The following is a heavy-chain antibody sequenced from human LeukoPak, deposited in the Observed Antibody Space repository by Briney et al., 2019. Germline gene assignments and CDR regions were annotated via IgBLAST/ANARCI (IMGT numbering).Heavy chain of an antibody. CDR3: ARAGTRANYYYGMDV. CDR2: ISYDGSNK. D-gene: IGHD3-10*01. V-gene: IGHV3-30-3*01. Sequence: PGGSLRLSCAASGFTFSSYAIHWVRQAPGKGLEWVAVISYDGSNKYYADSVKGRFTISRDNSKNKLYLQMNSLRAEDTAVYYCARAGTRANYYYGMDVWGQGTTVTVSS. J-gene: IGHJ6*02. CDR1: GFTFSSYA.